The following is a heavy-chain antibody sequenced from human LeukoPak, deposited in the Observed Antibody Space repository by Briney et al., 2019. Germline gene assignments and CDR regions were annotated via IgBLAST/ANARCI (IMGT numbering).Heavy chain of an antibody. CDR2: IWYDGSNK. CDR3: ARARPLYGDYEYDC. V-gene: IGHV3-33*01. D-gene: IGHD4-17*01. Sequence: GGSLRLSCAASGFTFSSYGMHWVRQAPGKGLEWVAVIWYDGSNKYYADSVKGRFTISRDNSKNTLYLQMNSLRAEDTAVYYCARARPLYGDYEYDCWGQGTLVTVSS. J-gene: IGHJ4*02. CDR1: GFTFSSYG.